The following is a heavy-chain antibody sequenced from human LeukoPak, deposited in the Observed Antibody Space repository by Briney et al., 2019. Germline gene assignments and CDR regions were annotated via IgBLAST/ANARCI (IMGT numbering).Heavy chain of an antibody. CDR1: GVTFTGNY. CDR2: IHPNSGGT. Sequence: ASVKVSCKTSGVTFTGNYMHWVRQALGQGLEWRGWIHPNSGGTDYAQKFQGRVTMARDTSIRTVYMELSRLRPDDKAVYYCVRVMGRNYIPNPRDAFEIWGQGTVVTVSS. D-gene: IGHD1-14*01. V-gene: IGHV1-2*02. J-gene: IGHJ3*02. CDR3: VRVMGRNYIPNPRDAFEI.